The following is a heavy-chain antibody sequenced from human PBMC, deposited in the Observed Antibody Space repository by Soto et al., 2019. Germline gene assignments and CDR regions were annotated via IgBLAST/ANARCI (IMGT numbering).Heavy chain of an antibody. J-gene: IGHJ4*02. CDR3: ARSVVPAAISFNW. CDR1: GGSISSSSYY. V-gene: IGHV4-39*01. Sequence: SETLSLTCTVSGGSISSSSYYWGWIRQPPGKGLEWIGSIYYSGSTNYNPSLKSRVTISVDTSKNQFSLKLSSVTAADTAVYYCARSVVPAAISFNWWGQGTLVTVSS. D-gene: IGHD2-2*02. CDR2: IYYSGST.